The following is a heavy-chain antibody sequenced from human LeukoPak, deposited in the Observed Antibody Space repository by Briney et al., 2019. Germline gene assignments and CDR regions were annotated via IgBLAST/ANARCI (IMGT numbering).Heavy chain of an antibody. CDR3: ARGGGYCSGGSCAYGMDV. V-gene: IGHV3-33*01. D-gene: IGHD2-15*01. CDR1: GFTFSSYG. CDR2: IWYDGSNK. Sequence: GGSLRLSCAASGFTFSSYGMHWVRQAPGKGLEWVAVIWYDGSNKYYADSVKGRFTISRDDSKNTLYLQMNSLRAEDTAVYYCARGGGYCSGGSCAYGMDVWGQGTTVTVSS. J-gene: IGHJ6*02.